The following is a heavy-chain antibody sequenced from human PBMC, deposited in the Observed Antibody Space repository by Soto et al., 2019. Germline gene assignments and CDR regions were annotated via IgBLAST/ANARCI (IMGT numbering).Heavy chain of an antibody. V-gene: IGHV3-30*18. D-gene: IGHD3-22*01. CDR3: AKDQYYYDSSGIVDY. J-gene: IGHJ4*02. Sequence: GGSLRLSCAASGFTFSSYGMHWVRQAPGKGLEWVAVISYDGSNKYYADSVKGRFTISRDNSKNTLYLQMNSLRAEDTAVYYCAKDQYYYDSSGIVDYWGQGTLVTVSS. CDR1: GFTFSSYG. CDR2: ISYDGSNK.